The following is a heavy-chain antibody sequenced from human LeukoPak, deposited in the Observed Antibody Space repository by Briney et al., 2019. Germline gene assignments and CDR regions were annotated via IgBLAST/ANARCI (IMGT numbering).Heavy chain of an antibody. CDR3: ARDRGSTGYYYLDS. D-gene: IGHD1-26*01. CDR1: GGPVTEYY. CDR2: TYHTRST. V-gene: IGHV4-59*02. Sequence: SETLSLTCSVSGGPVTEYYWSWIRQPPGKGLEWIGYTYHTRSTNYSPSLKSRVTMSVDASRNQFSLKLVSVTAADTAVYYCARDRGSTGYYYLDSWGQGILVTVSS. J-gene: IGHJ4*02.